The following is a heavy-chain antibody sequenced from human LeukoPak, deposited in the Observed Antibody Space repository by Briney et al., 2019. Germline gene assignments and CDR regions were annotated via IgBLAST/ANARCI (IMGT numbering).Heavy chain of an antibody. CDR2: IKSEPEGGTI. D-gene: IGHD3-22*01. CDR1: GFIFRNAW. V-gene: IGHV3-15*01. Sequence: GGSLRLSCAASGFIFRNAWMSWVRQAPGKGLEWVGRIKSEPEGGTIEYAAPVKGRFTISRDDSKDTLYLQMNSLRTEDTAVYYCVTGDTIGIVVGVGLVYWGQGTLVTVSS. CDR3: VTGDTIGIVVGVGLVY. J-gene: IGHJ4*02.